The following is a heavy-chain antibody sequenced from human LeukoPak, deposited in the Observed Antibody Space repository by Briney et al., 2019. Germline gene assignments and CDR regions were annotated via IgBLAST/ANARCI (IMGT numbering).Heavy chain of an antibody. CDR3: ARVYGGNPYQVYYYYYYMDV. D-gene: IGHD4-23*01. V-gene: IGHV1-46*01. J-gene: IGHJ6*03. Sequence: ASVKVSCKASGYTFTSYYMHWVRQAPGQGLEWMGIINPSGGSTSYAQKFQGRVTMTRDTSASTVYMELSSLRSEDTAVYYCARVYGGNPYQVYYYYYYMDVWGKGTTVTVSS. CDR1: GYTFTSYY. CDR2: INPSGGST.